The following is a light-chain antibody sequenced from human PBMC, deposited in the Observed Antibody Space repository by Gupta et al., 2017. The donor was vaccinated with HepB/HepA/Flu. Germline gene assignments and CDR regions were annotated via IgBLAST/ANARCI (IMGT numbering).Light chain of an antibody. Sequence: QSVLTQPPSASGTTGQRVTISCSGSSSNIGSNYVYCYQQLPVTAPKLLIYRNNQRPSGVPDRFSGSKSGTSASLAISGRRSEDEADYYCAAWDDSLSGVVFGGGTKLTVL. CDR3: AAWDDSLSGVV. CDR1: SSNIGSNY. CDR2: RNN. V-gene: IGLV1-47*01. J-gene: IGLJ2*01.